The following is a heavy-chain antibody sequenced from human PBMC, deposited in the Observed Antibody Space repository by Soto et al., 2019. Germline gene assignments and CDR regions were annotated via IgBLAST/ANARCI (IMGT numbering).Heavy chain of an antibody. CDR1: GFTFSSYA. CDR3: AHPRGYGVFDAYDI. D-gene: IGHD4-17*01. Sequence: GGSLRLSCAASGFTFSSYAMSWVRQAPGKGLEWVSVISGSGGSTDYADSVKGRFTISRDNSMNALYLQMSSLRIEDTAVYYCAHPRGYGVFDAYDIWGQGTMVTVSS. CDR2: ISGSGGST. V-gene: IGHV3-23*01. J-gene: IGHJ3*02.